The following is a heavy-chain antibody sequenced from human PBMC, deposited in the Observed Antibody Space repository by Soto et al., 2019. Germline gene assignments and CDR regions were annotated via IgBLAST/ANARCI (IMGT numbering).Heavy chain of an antibody. CDR1: GFTFTASD. V-gene: IGHV3-23*04. Sequence: QLVESEGGLVQPGGSLRLSCETSGFTFTASDMSWVRQAPGKGLEWVSSITTTGDTTHYADSVRGRFTISRDNARNTVYLQMNSLRVDDTAVYYVAKGGGGDHGYWGQGTLVAVSS. CDR2: ITTTGDTT. CDR3: AKGGGGDHGY. D-gene: IGHD2-21*02. J-gene: IGHJ4*02.